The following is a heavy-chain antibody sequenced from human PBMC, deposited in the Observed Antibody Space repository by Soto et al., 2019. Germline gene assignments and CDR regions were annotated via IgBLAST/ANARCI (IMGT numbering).Heavy chain of an antibody. CDR2: IYYSGST. CDR3: ARASFSGYSPFDY. Sequence: KTSETLSLTCTVSGGSISSYYWSWIRQPPGKGLEWIGYIYYSGSTNYNPSLKSRVTISVDTSKNQFSLKLSSVTAADTAVYYCARASFSGYSPFDYWGQGTLVTVSS. J-gene: IGHJ4*02. CDR1: GGSISSYY. D-gene: IGHD3-22*01. V-gene: IGHV4-59*01.